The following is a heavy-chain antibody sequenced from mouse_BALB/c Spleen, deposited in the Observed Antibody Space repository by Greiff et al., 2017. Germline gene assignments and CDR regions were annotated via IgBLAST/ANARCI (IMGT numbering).Heavy chain of an antibody. V-gene: IGHV1S29*02. J-gene: IGHJ4*01. CDR2: VYPYNGGT. CDR1: GYTFTDYN. D-gene: IGHD3-2*01. Sequence: EVKLQESGPELVKPGASVKISCKASGYTFTDYNMHWVKQSHGKSLEWIGYVYPYNGGTGYNQKFKSKATLTVDNSSSTAYMELRSLTSEDSAVYYCARSGRQLGPYSYAMDYWGQGTSVTVSS. CDR3: ARSGRQLGPYSYAMDY.